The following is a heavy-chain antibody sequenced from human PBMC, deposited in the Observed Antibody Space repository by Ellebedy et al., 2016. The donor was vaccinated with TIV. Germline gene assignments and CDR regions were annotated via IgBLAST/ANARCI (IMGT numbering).Heavy chain of an antibody. J-gene: IGHJ4*02. CDR1: GGSISSYY. CDR2: IYTSGST. Sequence: SETLSLXXTVSGGSISSYYWSWIRQPAGKGLEWIGRIYTSGSTNYNPSLKSRVTMSVDTSKNQFSLKLSSVTAADTAVYYCARGLPATYYFDYWGQGTLVTVSS. V-gene: IGHV4-4*07. CDR3: ARGLPATYYFDY. D-gene: IGHD2-2*01.